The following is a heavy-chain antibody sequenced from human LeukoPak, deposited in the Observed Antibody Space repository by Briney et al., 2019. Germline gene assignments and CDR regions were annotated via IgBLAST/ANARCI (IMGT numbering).Heavy chain of an antibody. J-gene: IGHJ4*02. D-gene: IGHD6-13*01. Sequence: GGSLRSCCAASGFTFSNYAMNWVRQAPGKGLEWVSTISGSGDSAYFADSVKGRFTISRDNSKSTLYLQMSSLRADDTAVYYWAKAPGYTDHWGQGTLVTVSS. CDR3: AKAPGYTDH. CDR2: ISGSGDSA. CDR1: GFTFSNYA. V-gene: IGHV3-23*01.